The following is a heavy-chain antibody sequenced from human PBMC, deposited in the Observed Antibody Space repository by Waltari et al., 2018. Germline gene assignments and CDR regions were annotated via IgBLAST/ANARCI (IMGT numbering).Heavy chain of an antibody. CDR1: GYTFTDQY. V-gene: IGHV1-2*06. J-gene: IGHJ4*02. CDR2: ISPNVGGT. D-gene: IGHD3-16*01. CDR3: ATLGAAAGDY. Sequence: QVQLVQSGAEVRKPGASVKVSCKASGYTFTDQYIHWVRQAPGQGLEWMGRISPNVGGTEYAQMFQGRVTMTRDTSNGTAYMELSRLTSDDRAVYYCATLGAAAGDYWGQGTLVTVSA.